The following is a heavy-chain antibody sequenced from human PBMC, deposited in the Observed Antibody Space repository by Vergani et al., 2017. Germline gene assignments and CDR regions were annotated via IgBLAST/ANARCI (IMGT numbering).Heavy chain of an antibody. D-gene: IGHD2-2*02. Sequence: QVQLQQWGAGLLKPSETLSLTCAVYGGSFSGYYWSWIRQPPGKGLEWIGEINHSGSTNYNPSLKSRVTISVDTSKNQFSLKLSSVTAADTAVYYCARGRDCSSTSCYRGSRFDPWGQGTLVTVSS. V-gene: IGHV4-34*01. J-gene: IGHJ5*02. CDR3: ARGRDCSSTSCYRGSRFDP. CDR1: GGSFSGYY. CDR2: INHSGST.